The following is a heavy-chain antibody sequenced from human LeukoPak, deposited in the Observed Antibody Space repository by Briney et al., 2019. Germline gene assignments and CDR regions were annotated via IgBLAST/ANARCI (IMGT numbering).Heavy chain of an antibody. CDR1: GGSIGSRAYY. D-gene: IGHD3-10*01. CDR3: ARDYYRSGTYYNPVAFDV. CDR2: IYTDGSR. Sequence: SETLSLTCTVSGGSIGSRAYYWSWIRQPAGKGLEYIGRIYTDGSRNHNPSLKSRVSISMDTSKHQFSLKLSSVTAADTAVYYCARDYYRSGTYYNPVAFDVWGQGTMVTVSS. J-gene: IGHJ3*01. V-gene: IGHV4-61*02.